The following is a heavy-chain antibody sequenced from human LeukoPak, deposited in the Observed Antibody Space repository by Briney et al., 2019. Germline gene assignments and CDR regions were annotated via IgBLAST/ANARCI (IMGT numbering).Heavy chain of an antibody. CDR1: GYTFTSYG. V-gene: IGHV1-18*04. J-gene: IGHJ5*02. CDR2: ISAYNGNT. CDR3: ARDTHCSSTSCYSDWFDP. D-gene: IGHD2-2*01. Sequence: GASVKVSCKASGYTFTSYGISWVRQAPGQGLEWMGWISAYNGNTNYAQKLQGRVTMTTDTSTSTAYMELRSLRSDDTAVCYCARDTHCSSTSCYSDWFDPWGQGTLVTVSS.